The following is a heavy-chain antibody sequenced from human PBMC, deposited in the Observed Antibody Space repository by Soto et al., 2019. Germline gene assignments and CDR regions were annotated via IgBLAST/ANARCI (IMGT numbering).Heavy chain of an antibody. V-gene: IGHV4-4*02. J-gene: IGHJ5*02. D-gene: IGHD3-3*01. CDR2: IYHSGST. CDR3: ARSSRFLGGWFDP. Sequence: QVQLQESGPGLVKPSGTLSLTCAVSGGSISSSNWWNWVRQPPGKGLEWIGEIYHSGSTNYNPTLKSRVTISVVKSKNQFSLRLRSVTAADTAVYYCARSSRFLGGWFDPWGQGILVIVSS. CDR1: GGSISSSNW.